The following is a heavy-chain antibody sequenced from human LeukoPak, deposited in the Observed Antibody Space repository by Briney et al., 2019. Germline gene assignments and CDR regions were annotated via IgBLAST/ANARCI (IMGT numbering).Heavy chain of an antibody. J-gene: IGHJ5*02. D-gene: IGHD5-12*01. V-gene: IGHV1-69*13. CDR1: GGTFSSYA. CDR2: IIPIFGTA. Sequence: ASVKVSCKASGGTFSSYAISWVRQAPGQGLEWMGGIIPIFGTANYAQKFQGRVTITADESTSTAYMELSSLRSEDTAVYYCARVAYAATIGSGWFDPWGQGTLVTASS. CDR3: ARVAYAATIGSGWFDP.